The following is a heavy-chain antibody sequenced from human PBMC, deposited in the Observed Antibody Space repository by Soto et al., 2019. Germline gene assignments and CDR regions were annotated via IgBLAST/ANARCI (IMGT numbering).Heavy chain of an antibody. CDR3: ARGSSRWDY. D-gene: IGHD6-13*01. CDR2: INHSGST. V-gene: IGHV4-34*01. CDR1: GGSFSGYY. Sequence: SETLSLTCAVYGGSFSGYYWSWIRQPPGKGLEWIGEINHSGSTNYNPSLKSRVTMSVDTSKNQFSLRLSSVTAADTAMYYCARGSSRWDYWGQGTLVTVSS. J-gene: IGHJ4*02.